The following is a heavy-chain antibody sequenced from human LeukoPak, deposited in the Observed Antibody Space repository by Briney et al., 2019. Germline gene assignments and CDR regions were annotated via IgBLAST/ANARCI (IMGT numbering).Heavy chain of an antibody. D-gene: IGHD6-13*01. J-gene: IGHJ4*02. Sequence: GGSLRLSCTASEFTLSNYWLSWVRQAPGKGLEWVANIKEDGSVKNYVASVKGRFTISRDNAKNSLYLQMNSLRAEDTAVYYCAREVPGGSSWFDYWGQGTLVTVSS. CDR3: AREVPGGSSWFDY. CDR2: IKEDGSVK. CDR1: EFTLSNYW. V-gene: IGHV3-7*01.